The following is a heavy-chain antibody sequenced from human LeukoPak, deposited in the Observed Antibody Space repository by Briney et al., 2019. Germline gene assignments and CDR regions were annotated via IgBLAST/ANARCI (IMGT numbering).Heavy chain of an antibody. Sequence: PSETLSLTCTVSGGSISSYYWSWIRQPPGKGLEWIGYIYYSGSTNYNPSLKSRVTISGDTSKNQFSLKLSSVTVADTAVYFCARAAGYSSGGFDYWGQGTLVIVSS. CDR2: IYYSGST. CDR3: ARAAGYSSGGFDY. J-gene: IGHJ4*02. V-gene: IGHV4-59*01. CDR1: GGSISSYY. D-gene: IGHD6-19*01.